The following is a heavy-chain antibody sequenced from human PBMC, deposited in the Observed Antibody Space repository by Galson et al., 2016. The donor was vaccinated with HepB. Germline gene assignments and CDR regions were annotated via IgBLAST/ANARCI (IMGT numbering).Heavy chain of an antibody. V-gene: IGHV3-23*01. CDR2: ISGRGDRT. J-gene: IGHJ5*01. CDR3: VKETYDTNNFDF. Sequence: SCKASGYAFTKFSLTWVRQAPGKGLEWVAIISGRGDRTHYADSMRGRFAISRDNSENMVYLQMKSLRVEDTAIYYLVKETYDTNNFDFWGQGTLVTVSS. D-gene: IGHD3-22*01. CDR1: GYAFTKFS.